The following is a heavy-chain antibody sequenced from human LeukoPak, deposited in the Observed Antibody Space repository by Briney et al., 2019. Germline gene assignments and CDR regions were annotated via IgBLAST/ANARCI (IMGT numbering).Heavy chain of an antibody. CDR3: AKFGSSGIAAAGTDY. CDR2: ISGSGGST. CDR1: GFTFSSYA. D-gene: IGHD6-13*01. V-gene: IGHV3-23*01. J-gene: IGHJ4*02. Sequence: GGSLRLSCAASGFTFSSYAMSWVRQAPGKGLEWVSAISGSGGSTYYADSVKGRFTISRDNSKNTLYLQMNSLRAEDTAVYYCAKFGSSGIAAAGTDYWGQGTLVTVSS.